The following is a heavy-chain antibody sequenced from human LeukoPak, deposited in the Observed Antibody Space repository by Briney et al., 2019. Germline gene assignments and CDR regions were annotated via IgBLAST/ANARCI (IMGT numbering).Heavy chain of an antibody. CDR1: GFTFSSNY. J-gene: IGHJ3*02. V-gene: IGHV4-30-4*08. CDR3: ATDVAVAGTGAFDI. CDR2: IYYTGTT. D-gene: IGHD6-19*01. Sequence: LRLSCAASGFTFSSNYMSWVRQAPGKGLEWIGYIYYTGTTYYSPSLKSRVTISVDTSKNQFSLKLSSVTAADTAVYYCATDVAVAGTGAFDIWGQGTMVTVSS.